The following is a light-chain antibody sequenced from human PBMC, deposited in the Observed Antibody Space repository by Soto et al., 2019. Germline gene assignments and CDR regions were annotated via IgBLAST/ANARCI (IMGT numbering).Light chain of an antibody. CDR1: SGSIASNY. J-gene: IGLJ2*01. CDR2: EDN. Sequence: NFMLTQPHSMSESPGKTVTISCTRSSGSIASNYVQWYQQRPGSAPTTVIYEDNQRPSGVPDRFSGSIDSSSNSASLTISGLKTEDEADYYCQSYDSSNQDVVFGGGTQLTVL. CDR3: QSYDSSNQDVV. V-gene: IGLV6-57*04.